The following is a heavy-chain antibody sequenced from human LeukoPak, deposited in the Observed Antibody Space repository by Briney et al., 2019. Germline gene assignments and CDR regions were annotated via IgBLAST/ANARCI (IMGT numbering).Heavy chain of an antibody. Sequence: SETLSLTCTVSGCSISSYYWSWIRQPPGKELKWIGYIYTSGTTNYNPSLKRRVTISVDTSKNQFSLKLSSVTAADTAVYYCASSGYSSGWYGYWGQGTLVTVSS. J-gene: IGHJ4*02. D-gene: IGHD6-19*01. CDR1: GCSISSYY. V-gene: IGHV4-4*09. CDR3: ASSGYSSGWYGY. CDR2: IYTSGTT.